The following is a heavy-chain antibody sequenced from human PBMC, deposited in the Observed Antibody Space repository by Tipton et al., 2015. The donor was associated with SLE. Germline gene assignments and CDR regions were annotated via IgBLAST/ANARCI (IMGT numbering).Heavy chain of an antibody. Sequence: TLSLTCAVSGYSISSGYYWGWIRQPPGKGLEWIGEINHSGSTNYNPSLKSRVTISVDTSKNQFSLKLSAVTAADTAVYYCARGYGSGSASPDYWGQGTLVTVSS. CDR2: INHSGST. CDR3: ARGYGSGSASPDY. V-gene: IGHV4-38-2*01. D-gene: IGHD3-10*01. J-gene: IGHJ4*02. CDR1: GYSISSGYY.